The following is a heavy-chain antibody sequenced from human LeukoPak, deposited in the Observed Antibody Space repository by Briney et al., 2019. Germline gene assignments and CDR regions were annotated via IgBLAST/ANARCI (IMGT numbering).Heavy chain of an antibody. CDR1: GGSISSGNYY. CDR3: ARDVSSGFDY. CDR2: IYYSGGT. D-gene: IGHD6-19*01. Sequence: SETLSLTCTVSGGSISSGNYYWSWIRQHPGKGLEWIGYIYYSGGTYYNPSLKSRVTISVDTSKNQFSLKLSSVTAADTAVYYCARDVSSGFDYWGQGTLVTVSS. J-gene: IGHJ4*02. V-gene: IGHV4-31*03.